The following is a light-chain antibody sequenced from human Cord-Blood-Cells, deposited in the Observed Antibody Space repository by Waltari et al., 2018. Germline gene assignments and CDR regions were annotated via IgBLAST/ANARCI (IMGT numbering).Light chain of an antibody. CDR3: QQRSNWPPVT. V-gene: IGKV3-11*01. CDR2: DAS. J-gene: IGKJ5*01. Sequence: IVLTQPPATLSLSPGERATLSCRASQSVSSYLAWYQQKPGQAPRLLIYDASNRATGSPARFSGSGSGTDFTLTISSLEPEDFAVYYCQQRSNWPPVTFGQGTRLEIK. CDR1: QSVSSY.